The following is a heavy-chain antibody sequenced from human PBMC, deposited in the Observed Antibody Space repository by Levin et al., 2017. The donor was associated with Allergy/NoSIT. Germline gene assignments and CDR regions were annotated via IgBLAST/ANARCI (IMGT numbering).Heavy chain of an antibody. J-gene: IGHJ4*02. Sequence: GESLKISCKASGYTFTSYYMHWVRQAPGQGLEWMGIINPSGGSTSYAQKFQGRVTMTRDTSTSTVYMELSSLRSEDTAVYYCAGDLPTAAILIVGYPGGYFDYWGQGTLVTVSS. CDR3: AGDLPTAAILIVGYPGGYFDY. D-gene: IGHD2-2*01. CDR2: INPSGGST. CDR1: GYTFTSYY. V-gene: IGHV1-46*01.